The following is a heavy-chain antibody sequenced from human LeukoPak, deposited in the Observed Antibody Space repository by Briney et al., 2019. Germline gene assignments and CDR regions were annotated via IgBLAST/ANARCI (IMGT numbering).Heavy chain of an antibody. CDR1: GGTFSSYT. CDR3: ARDGGASGYSYGYTPLDY. D-gene: IGHD5-18*01. CDR2: IIPILGIA. Sequence: SVKVSCKASGGTFSSYTISWVRQAPGQGLEWMGRIIPILGIANYAQKFQGRVTITADKSTSTAYIELSSLRSEDTAVYYCARDGGASGYSYGYTPLDYWGQGTLVTVSS. V-gene: IGHV1-69*04. J-gene: IGHJ4*02.